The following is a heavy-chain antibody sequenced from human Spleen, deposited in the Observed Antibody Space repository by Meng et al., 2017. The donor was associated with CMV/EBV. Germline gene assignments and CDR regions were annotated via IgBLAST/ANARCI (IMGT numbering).Heavy chain of an antibody. Sequence: ASVKVSCKASGYTFTSYDINWVRQATGQGLEWMGWIHPHRGGTNYAQKFQGRVAMTRDTSISTAYMELSRLTSDDTAVYYCARVRGYCSSTSCYGDLHFDYWGQGTLVTVSS. V-gene: IGHV1-2*02. J-gene: IGHJ4*02. D-gene: IGHD2-2*01. CDR1: GYTFTSYD. CDR3: ARVRGYCSSTSCYGDLHFDY. CDR2: IHPHRGGT.